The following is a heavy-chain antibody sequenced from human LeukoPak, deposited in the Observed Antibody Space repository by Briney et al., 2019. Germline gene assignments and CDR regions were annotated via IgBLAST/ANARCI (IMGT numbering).Heavy chain of an antibody. V-gene: IGHV3-7*01. D-gene: IGHD1-26*01. CDR1: GLIFSSYW. Sequence: GGSLRLSCAASGLIFSSYWMSWVRQAPGKGLEWVANIKKDGSEKYYVDSVKGRFTISRDNAKNSLYLQMNSLRADDTAVYHCARQETSSYNGAFDIWGQGSMVTVSS. J-gene: IGHJ3*02. CDR2: IKKDGSEK. CDR3: ARQETSSYNGAFDI.